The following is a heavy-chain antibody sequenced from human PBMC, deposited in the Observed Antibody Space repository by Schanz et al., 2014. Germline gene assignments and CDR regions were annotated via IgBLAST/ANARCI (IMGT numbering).Heavy chain of an antibody. D-gene: IGHD3-10*01. Sequence: PGGSLRLSCAASGFSFSDYYMSWIRQAPGKGLEWISFINTGSNYINYADSVKGRFTISRDNSKNTLYLQMNSLRAEDTAVYYCAKGRFGELSAFDIWGQGTMVTVSS. CDR1: GFSFSDYY. J-gene: IGHJ3*02. CDR3: AKGRFGELSAFDI. V-gene: IGHV3-11*05. CDR2: INTGSNYI.